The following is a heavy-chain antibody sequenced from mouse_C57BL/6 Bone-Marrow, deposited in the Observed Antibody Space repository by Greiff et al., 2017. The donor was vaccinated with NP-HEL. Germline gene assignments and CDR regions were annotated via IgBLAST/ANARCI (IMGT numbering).Heavy chain of an antibody. J-gene: IGHJ1*03. Sequence: QVQLQQSGPELVKPGASVKISCKASGYAFSSSWMNWVKQRPGKGLEWIGRIYPGDGDTNYNGKFKGKATLTADKSSSTAYMQLSSLTSVDSAVYFCARDGAYYSNYVWYFDVWGTGTTVTVSS. D-gene: IGHD2-5*01. CDR1: GYAFSSSW. CDR2: IYPGDGDT. V-gene: IGHV1-82*01. CDR3: ARDGAYYSNYVWYFDV.